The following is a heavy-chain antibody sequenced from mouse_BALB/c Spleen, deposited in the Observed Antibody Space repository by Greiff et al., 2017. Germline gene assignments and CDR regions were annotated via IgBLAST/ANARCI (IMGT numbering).Heavy chain of an antibody. Sequence: EVQLQESGGGLVQPGGSLRLSCATSGFTFTDYYMSWVRQPPGKALEWLGFIRNKANGYTTEYSASVKGRFTISRDNSQSILYLQMNTLRAEDSATYYCARGVGRAMDYWGQGTSVTVSS. CDR3: ARGVGRAMDY. D-gene: IGHD4-1*01. CDR2: IRNKANGYTT. J-gene: IGHJ4*01. V-gene: IGHV7-3*02. CDR1: GFTFTDYY.